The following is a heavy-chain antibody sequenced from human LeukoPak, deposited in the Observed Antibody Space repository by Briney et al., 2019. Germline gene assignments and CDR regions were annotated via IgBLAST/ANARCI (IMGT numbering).Heavy chain of an antibody. J-gene: IGHJ1*01. CDR1: GFTFSSYW. CDR2: INSDGSST. D-gene: IGHD6-19*01. CDR3: ARVSEDYSSGWYEEYFQY. V-gene: IGHV3-74*01. Sequence: GGSLRLSCAASGFTFSSYWMHWVRHAPGKGLVWVSHINSDGSSTAYADSVKGRFTISRDNSKNTLNLQMTSLRAEDTAVYYCARVSEDYSSGWYEEYFQYWGQGTLVIVSS.